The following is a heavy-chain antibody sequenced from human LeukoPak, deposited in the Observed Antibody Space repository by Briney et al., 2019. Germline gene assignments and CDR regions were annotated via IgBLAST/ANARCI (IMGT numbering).Heavy chain of an antibody. CDR2: INPNSGGT. Sequence: ASVKVSCRASGYTFTRYSIHWMRQTPGQGLEWMGWINPNSGGTNYAQKFQGRVTMTRDTSISTAYMELSRLRFDDTAVYYCAREFRSVEMATIGFDYWGQGTLVTVSS. CDR1: GYTFTRYS. CDR3: AREFRSVEMATIGFDY. D-gene: IGHD5-24*01. J-gene: IGHJ4*02. V-gene: IGHV1-2*02.